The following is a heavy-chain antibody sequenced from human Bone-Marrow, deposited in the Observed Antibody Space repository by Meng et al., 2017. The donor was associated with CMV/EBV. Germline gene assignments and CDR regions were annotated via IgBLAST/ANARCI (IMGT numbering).Heavy chain of an antibody. D-gene: IGHD2-2*01. Sequence: GGSLRLSCAASGFTFSSYYMHWVRQPPGKGLVWVSRINTDGMSTIYADSVKGRFTIPRDNAKNPLYLQMNSLRAEDTAVYYCARAGGYQRAQGYAFDIWGQGTMVTVSS. V-gene: IGHV3-74*01. CDR1: GFTFSSYY. J-gene: IGHJ3*02. CDR2: INTDGMST. CDR3: ARAGGYQRAQGYAFDI.